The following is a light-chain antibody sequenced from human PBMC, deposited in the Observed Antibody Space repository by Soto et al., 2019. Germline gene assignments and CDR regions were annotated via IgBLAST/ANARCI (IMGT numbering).Light chain of an antibody. J-gene: IGKJ2*01. CDR3: QKYNSAPYT. CDR1: QGISNY. V-gene: IGKV1-27*01. CDR2: AAS. Sequence: DIPMTQSPSSLSASVGDRVTITCRASQGISNYLAWYQQRPGKVPKLLIYAASRLQSGVPSRFSGRRSGTDFTLTISSLQPEDVGTYYCQKYNSAPYTFGQGTKLEVK.